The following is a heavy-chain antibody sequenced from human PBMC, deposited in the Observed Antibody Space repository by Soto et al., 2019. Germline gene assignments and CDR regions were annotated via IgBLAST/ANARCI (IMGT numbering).Heavy chain of an antibody. CDR3: ARTFYLREWMTRPEYYFDY. CDR2: IIPIFGTA. J-gene: IGHJ4*02. D-gene: IGHD2-2*03. Sequence: ASVKVSCKASGGTFSSYAISWVRQAPGQGLEWMGGIIPIFGTANYAQKFQGRVTITADESTSTAYMELSSLRSEDTAVYYCARTFYLREWMTRPEYYFDYWGQGTLVTVSS. V-gene: IGHV1-69*13. CDR1: GGTFSSYA.